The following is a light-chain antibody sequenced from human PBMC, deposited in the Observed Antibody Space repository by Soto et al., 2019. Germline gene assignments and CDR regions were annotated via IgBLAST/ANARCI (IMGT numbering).Light chain of an antibody. V-gene: IGLV7-43*01. CDR1: TGPVTSGFY. Sequence: QAIVNQEPSLTVSPGGTVTLTCSSSTGPVTSGFYPHWVQQKPGQAPRTLIYSTTNEHSWTPARFSGSLLGGKAALTLSGVQPEDEADYYCLLYYGGSYVFGAGTKVTVL. J-gene: IGLJ1*01. CDR2: STT. CDR3: LLYYGGSYV.